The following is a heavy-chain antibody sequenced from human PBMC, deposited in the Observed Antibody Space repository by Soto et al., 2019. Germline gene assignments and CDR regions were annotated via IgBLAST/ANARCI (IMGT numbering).Heavy chain of an antibody. CDR1: GGSISSYY. Sequence: QVQLQESGPGLVKPSETLSLTCTVSGGSISSYYWSWIRQPPGKGLEWIGYFYYSGSTNYNPSLKSRVTISVDTSKNQFSLKLSSVTAADTAVYYCARGTLTSYFAYWGQGPLVTVSS. CDR2: FYYSGST. J-gene: IGHJ4*02. V-gene: IGHV4-59*01. CDR3: ARGTLTSYFAY.